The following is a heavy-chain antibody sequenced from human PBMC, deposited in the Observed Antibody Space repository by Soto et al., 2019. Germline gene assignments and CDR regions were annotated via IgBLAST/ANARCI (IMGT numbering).Heavy chain of an antibody. J-gene: IGHJ4*02. CDR3: ARDLWRFGPTSGHDY. V-gene: IGHV1-18*01. D-gene: IGHD3-16*01. Sequence: ASVKVSCKASVYTFTSYGISCVRQAPGQGLEWMGWISAYNGNTNYAQKLQGRVTMTTDTSTSTAYMELRSLRSDDTAVYYCARDLWRFGPTSGHDYWGQGTLVTVSS. CDR1: VYTFTSYG. CDR2: ISAYNGNT.